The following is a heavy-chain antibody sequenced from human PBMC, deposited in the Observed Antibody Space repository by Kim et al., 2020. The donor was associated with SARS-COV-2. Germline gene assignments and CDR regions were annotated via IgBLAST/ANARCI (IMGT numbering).Heavy chain of an antibody. CDR1: GFTFSNAW. CDR3: TTDRFYDYVWGSYRYTDY. J-gene: IGHJ4*02. CDR2: LKSKTDGGKT. Sequence: GGSLRLSCAASGFTFSNAWMSWVRQAPGKGLEWVGLLKSKTDGGKTDYAAPGRGRFTISRADSKNTLYLQMNSLKTEDTAVYYCTTDRFYDYVWGSYRYTDYWGQGALVTVSS. V-gene: IGHV3-15*01. D-gene: IGHD3-16*02.